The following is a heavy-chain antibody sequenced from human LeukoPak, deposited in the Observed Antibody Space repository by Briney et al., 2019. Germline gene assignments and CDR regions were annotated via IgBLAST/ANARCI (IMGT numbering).Heavy chain of an antibody. CDR2: FDPEDGET. Sequence: ASVKVSCKVSGYTLTELSMHWVRQAPGKGLEWMGGFDPEDGETIYAQKFQGRVTITADKSTSTAYMELSSLRSEDTAVYYCARDRSSSGSFDYWGQGTLVTVSS. CDR3: ARDRSSSGSFDY. V-gene: IGHV1-24*01. D-gene: IGHD6-19*01. CDR1: GYTLTELS. J-gene: IGHJ4*02.